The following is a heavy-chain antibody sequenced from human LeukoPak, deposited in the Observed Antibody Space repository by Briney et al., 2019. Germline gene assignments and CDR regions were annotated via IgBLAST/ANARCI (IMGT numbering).Heavy chain of an antibody. CDR2: IYSGGST. D-gene: IGHD6-13*01. Sequence: PGGSLRLSCTASGFTFSSYSLNWVRQAPGKGLEWVSVIYSGGSTYYADSVKGRFTTSRDNAKNSLDLQMNSLKVEDTAVYYCATPAAGPGAEYSLYWGQGTLVIVSS. J-gene: IGHJ1*01. V-gene: IGHV3-66*04. CDR1: GFTFSSYS. CDR3: ATPAAGPGAEYSLY.